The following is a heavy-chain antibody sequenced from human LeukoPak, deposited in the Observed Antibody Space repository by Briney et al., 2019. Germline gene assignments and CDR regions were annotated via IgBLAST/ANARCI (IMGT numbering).Heavy chain of an antibody. CDR3: ARVVPAAMPGYYYYYGMDV. Sequence: ASVKVSCKASGYTFTSYGISWVRQAPGQGLEWMGWISAYNGNTNYAQKLQGRVTVTTDTSTSTAYMELRSLRSDDTAVYYCARVVPAAMPGYYYYYGMDVWGQGTTVTVSS. V-gene: IGHV1-18*01. J-gene: IGHJ6*02. CDR1: GYTFTSYG. D-gene: IGHD2-2*01. CDR2: ISAYNGNT.